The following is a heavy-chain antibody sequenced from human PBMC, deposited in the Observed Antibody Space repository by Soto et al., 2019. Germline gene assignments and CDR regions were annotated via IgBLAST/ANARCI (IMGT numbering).Heavy chain of an antibody. J-gene: IGHJ4*02. D-gene: IGHD5-18*01. CDR2: ISSSSSYI. CDR1: GFTFSSYS. V-gene: IGHV3-21*01. Sequence: EVQLVESGGGLVKPGGSLRLSCAASGFTFSSYSMNWVRQAPGKGLEWVSSISSSSSYIYYADSVKGRFTISRDNAKNSLYLQMNGLRAEDTAVYYCARDQTGYSYGYGLGYWGQGTLVTVSS. CDR3: ARDQTGYSYGYGLGY.